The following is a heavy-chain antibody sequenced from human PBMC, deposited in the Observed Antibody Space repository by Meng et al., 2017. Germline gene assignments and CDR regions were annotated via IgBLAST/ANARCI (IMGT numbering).Heavy chain of an antibody. J-gene: IGHJ4*02. D-gene: IGHD6-13*01. CDR2: INHSGST. V-gene: IGHV4-34*01. CDR3: AGSPRYCSSWPRYFDY. CDR1: GGSFSGYY. Sequence: SETLSLTCAVYGGSFSGYYWSWIRQPPGKGLEWIGEINHSGSTNYNPSLKSRVTISVDTSKNQFSLKLSSVTAADTAVYYCAGSPRYCSSWPRYFDYWGQGTLVTVSS.